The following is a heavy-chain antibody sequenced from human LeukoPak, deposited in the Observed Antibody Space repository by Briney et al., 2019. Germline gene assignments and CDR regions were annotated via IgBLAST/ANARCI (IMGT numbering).Heavy chain of an antibody. CDR1: GYTLTELS. CDR3: VKFYYDSSGYTLRDAFDI. J-gene: IGHJ3*02. CDR2: FDPEDGET. Sequence: ASVKVSCKVSGYTLTELSMHWVRQAPGKGLEWMGGFDPEDGETIYAQKFQGRVTMTEDTSTDTAYMELSSLRSEDTAVYYCVKFYYDSSGYTLRDAFDIWGQGTMVTVS. V-gene: IGHV1-24*01. D-gene: IGHD3-22*01.